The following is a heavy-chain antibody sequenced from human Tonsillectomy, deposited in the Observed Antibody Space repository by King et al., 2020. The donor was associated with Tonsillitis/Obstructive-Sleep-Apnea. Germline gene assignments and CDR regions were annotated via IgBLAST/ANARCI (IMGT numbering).Heavy chain of an antibody. D-gene: IGHD4-17*01. J-gene: IGHJ4*02. CDR2: INSDGSST. V-gene: IGHV3-74*01. Sequence: VQLVESGGGLVQPGGSLRLSCAASGFTFSSYWMHWVRQAPGKGLVWVSRINSDGSSTSYADSVKGRFTISRDNAKNTLYLKMNSLRAEDTAVYYCARVSDGDYGFDYWGQGTLVTVSS. CDR3: ARVSDGDYGFDY. CDR1: GFTFSSYW.